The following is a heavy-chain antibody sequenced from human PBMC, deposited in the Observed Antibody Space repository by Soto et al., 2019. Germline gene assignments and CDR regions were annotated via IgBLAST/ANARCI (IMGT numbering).Heavy chain of an antibody. J-gene: IGHJ6*02. CDR3: AKGVLSFHYGMEV. D-gene: IGHD3-10*01. CDR2: ISSTAGRTS. V-gene: IGHV3-23*01. Sequence: GGSLRLSCATSGFTFNTYPMTWVRQAPGKGLEWVPSISSTAGRTSSYADSVKGRFAISRDFSDNTVYLQMNNLRVDDTAIYFCAKGVLSFHYGMEVWGQGTPVTVS. CDR1: GFTFNTYP.